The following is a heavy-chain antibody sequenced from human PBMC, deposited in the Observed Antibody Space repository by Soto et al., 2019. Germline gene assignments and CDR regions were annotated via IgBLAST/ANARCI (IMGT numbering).Heavy chain of an antibody. CDR2: INHSGST. Sequence: PSETLSLTCAVYGGSFSGYYWSWIRQPPGKGLEWIGEINHSGSTNYNPSLKSRVTISVDTSKNQFSLKLSSVTAADTAVYYCAGAVAGYDDAFDIWGQGTMVTVSS. J-gene: IGHJ3*02. CDR3: AGAVAGYDDAFDI. V-gene: IGHV4-34*01. CDR1: GGSFSGYY. D-gene: IGHD6-19*01.